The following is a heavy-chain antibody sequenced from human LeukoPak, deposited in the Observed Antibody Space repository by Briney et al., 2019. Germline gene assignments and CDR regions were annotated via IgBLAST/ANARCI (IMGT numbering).Heavy chain of an antibody. CDR2: IIPIFGTA. D-gene: IGHD2-2*01. J-gene: IGHJ3*02. CDR3: ARGGAWYCSSTSCYYAFDI. Sequence: SVKVSCKASGGTFSSYAISWVRQAPGQGLEWMGGIIPIFGTANYAQKFQGRVTITADKSTSTAYMELSSLRSEDTAVYYCARGGAWYCSSTSCYYAFDIWGQGTMVTVSS. CDR1: GGTFSSYA. V-gene: IGHV1-69*06.